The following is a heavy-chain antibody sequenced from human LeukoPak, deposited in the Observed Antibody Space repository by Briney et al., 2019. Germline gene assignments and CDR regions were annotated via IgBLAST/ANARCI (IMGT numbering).Heavy chain of an antibody. J-gene: IGHJ4*02. CDR1: GFTFSSYA. CDR2: ISGSGGST. CDR3: AKCPSIFGVVTTY. V-gene: IGHV3-23*01. Sequence: GGSLRLSCAASGFTFSSYAMSWVRQAPGKGLEWVSAISGSGGSTYYADSVKGRFTISRDNSKNTLYLQMNGLRAEDTAVYYCAKCPSIFGVVTTYWGQGTLVTVSS. D-gene: IGHD3-3*01.